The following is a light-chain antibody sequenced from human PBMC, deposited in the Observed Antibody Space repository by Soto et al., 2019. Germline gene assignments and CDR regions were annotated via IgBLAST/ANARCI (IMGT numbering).Light chain of an antibody. CDR2: EVS. V-gene: IGLV2-14*01. CDR3: NSYTSSSNYV. CDR1: SSDVGGYNY. Sequence: QYVLTQPASVSGSPGQSITISCTRTSSDVGGYNYVSWYQHHPGKAPKLMIYEVSNRPSGVSNRFSGSKSGNTASLTISGLQAEDEADYYCNSYTSSSNYVFGTGTKLTVL. J-gene: IGLJ1*01.